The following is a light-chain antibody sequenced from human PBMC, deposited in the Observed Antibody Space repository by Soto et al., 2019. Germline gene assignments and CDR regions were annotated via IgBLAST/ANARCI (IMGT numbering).Light chain of an antibody. CDR1: SSDVGGYNY. J-gene: IGLJ1*01. CDR2: EVR. Sequence: QSALTQPASVSGSPGQSITISCTGTSSDVGGYNYVSWYQQHPGKAPKLMIYEVRNRPSGVSNRFSGSKSGNTASLTISGLQAEDEADYYCSSYSSNNTPGVFGTGTKLTVL. V-gene: IGLV2-14*01. CDR3: SSYSSNNTPGV.